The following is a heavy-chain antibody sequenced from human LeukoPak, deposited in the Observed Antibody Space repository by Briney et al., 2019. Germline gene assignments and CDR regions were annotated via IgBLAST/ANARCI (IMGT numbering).Heavy chain of an antibody. CDR3: ARDLTAGYSSGWYLVHYYGMDV. J-gene: IGHJ6*02. V-gene: IGHV1-18*01. D-gene: IGHD6-19*01. Sequence: ASVKVSCKASGYTFTSYGISWVRQAPGQGLEWMGWISAYNGNTNYAQKLQGRVTMTTDTSTSTAYMELRSLRSDDTAVYYCARDLTAGYSSGWYLVHYYGMDVWGQGTTVTVSS. CDR1: GYTFTSYG. CDR2: ISAYNGNT.